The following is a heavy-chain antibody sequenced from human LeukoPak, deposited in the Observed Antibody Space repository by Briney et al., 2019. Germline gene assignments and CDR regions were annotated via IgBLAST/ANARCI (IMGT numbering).Heavy chain of an antibody. CDR1: GFTFSRYW. CDR2: VSRDGTIT. J-gene: IGHJ6*02. CDR3: AREEQSDYYYYSAMDV. D-gene: IGHD6-19*01. Sequence: GGSLRLSCGASGFTFSRYWIHWVRQAPGKGLLWVSRVSRDGTITTYADPVKGRFTISRDSAKNTVYLQMNSLKAEDTAVYYCAREEQSDYYYYSAMDVWGQGTTVTVSS. V-gene: IGHV3-74*01.